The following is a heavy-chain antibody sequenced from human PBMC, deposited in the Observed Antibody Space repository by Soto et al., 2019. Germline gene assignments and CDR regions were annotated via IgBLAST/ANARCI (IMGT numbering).Heavy chain of an antibody. CDR2: INAGNGNT. J-gene: IGHJ4*02. D-gene: IGHD2-21*01. CDR3: AGGHCDNICYHAY. CDR1: GYAFTTYL. V-gene: IGHV1-3*01. Sequence: GASVKVSCKTSGYAFTTYLIYWMRQAPGQRLEWMGWINAGNGNTNYAQKFQGRVTITRDTSASTAYMELSSLTSEDTAVYYCAGGHCDNICYHAYWGQGTLVTVSS.